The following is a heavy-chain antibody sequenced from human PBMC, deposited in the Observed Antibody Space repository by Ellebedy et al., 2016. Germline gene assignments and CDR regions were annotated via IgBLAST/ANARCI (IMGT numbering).Heavy chain of an antibody. CDR2: LSRSGDTT. CDR1: GFTFSDYY. CDR3: AKDRDDDGDFVFDS. Sequence: GESLKISXAASGFTFSDYYMSWVRQAPGKGLKWVSGLSRSGDTTYYADSVKGRFTISRDNPKNTLYLQMNSLRVEDTAVYYCAKDRDDDGDFVFDSWGQGSLVTVSA. J-gene: IGHJ4*02. D-gene: IGHD4-17*01. V-gene: IGHV3-23*01.